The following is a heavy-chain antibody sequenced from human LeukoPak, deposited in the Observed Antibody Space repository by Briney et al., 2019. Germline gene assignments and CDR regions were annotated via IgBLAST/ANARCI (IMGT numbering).Heavy chain of an antibody. CDR3: ARVRRTYYHNL. D-gene: IGHD3-9*01. CDR1: VASISSGGYY. CDR2: IYYSGST. J-gene: IGHJ4*02. Sequence: SETLSLTCTVSVASISSGGYYWSWIRQHPGKGLEWIGYIYYSGSTYYNPSLKSRVTISVDTSKNQFSLKLSSVTAADTAVYYCARVRRTYYHNLWGQGTLVTVSS. V-gene: IGHV4-31*03.